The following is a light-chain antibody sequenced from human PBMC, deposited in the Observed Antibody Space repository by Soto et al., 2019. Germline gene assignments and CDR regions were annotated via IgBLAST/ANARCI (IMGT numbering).Light chain of an antibody. J-gene: IGLJ2*01. CDR3: SSYTXXXXXX. V-gene: IGLV2-14*01. CDR1: SNDVGAFDY. CDR2: EVF. Sequence: QSALTQPASISASPGQSISISCTGTSNDVGAFDYVSWYQQHPGKAPKLIIFEVFNRPSGVSTRFSGSKSGSTASLTISGLQAEDEADYFCSSYTXXXXXXFGG.